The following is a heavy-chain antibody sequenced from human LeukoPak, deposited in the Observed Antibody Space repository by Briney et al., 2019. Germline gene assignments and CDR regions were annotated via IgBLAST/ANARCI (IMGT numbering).Heavy chain of an antibody. J-gene: IGHJ5*02. D-gene: IGHD2-15*01. CDR1: GFTVSSNY. Sequence: GGSLRLSCAASGFTVSSNYMSWVRQAPGKGLEWVSVIYSGDSTYYADSVKGRFTISRDNSKNTLYLQMNSLRAEDTAVYYCTKDLAATLNWFDPWGQGTLVTVSS. CDR3: TKDLAATLNWFDP. V-gene: IGHV3-53*05. CDR2: IYSGDST.